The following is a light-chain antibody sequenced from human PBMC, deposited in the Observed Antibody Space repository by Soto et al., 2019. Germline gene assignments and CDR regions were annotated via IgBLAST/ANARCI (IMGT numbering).Light chain of an antibody. J-gene: IGLJ2*01. V-gene: IGLV2-14*01. CDR3: SSYTSSSTLV. Sequence: QSALTQPASVSGSPGQWITISCTGTSSDVGGYNYVSWYQQHPGKAPKLMIYEVSNRPSGVSNRFSGSKSGNTASLTISGLQAEDDADYYCSSYTSSSTLVFGGGTKLTVL. CDR1: SSDVGGYNY. CDR2: EVS.